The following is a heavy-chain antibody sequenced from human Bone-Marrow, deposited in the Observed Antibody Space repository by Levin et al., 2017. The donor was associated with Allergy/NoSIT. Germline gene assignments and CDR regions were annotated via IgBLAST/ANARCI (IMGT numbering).Heavy chain of an antibody. J-gene: IGHJ4*02. V-gene: IGHV4-30-2*06. CDR2: IYHTGDN. CDR3: ARRGNSGGYYFLAY. Sequence: PSETLSLTCAVSGGSLSSGGYSWSWIRQSPGKALEWIGYIYHTGDNYYNPSLKSRVTMSVDRSKNQVSLKLTSVTAADTAMYYCARRGNSGGYYFLAYWGQGTLVTVSS. D-gene: IGHD3-22*01. CDR1: GGSLSSGGYS.